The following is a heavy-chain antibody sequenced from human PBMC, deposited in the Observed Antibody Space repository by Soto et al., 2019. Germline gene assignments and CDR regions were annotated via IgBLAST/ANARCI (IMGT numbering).Heavy chain of an antibody. J-gene: IGHJ4*02. V-gene: IGHV4-61*01. CDR1: GGSVSSGSYY. D-gene: IGHD4-17*01. CDR3: ARDIDYGGNPNYFDY. Sequence: QVQLQESGPGLVKPSETLSLTCTVSGGSVSSGSYYWSWIRQPPGKGLEWIGYIYYSGSTNYNPSLRSRVTISVDTSKNQFSLKLSSVTAADTAVYYCARDIDYGGNPNYFDYWGQGTLVTVSS. CDR2: IYYSGST.